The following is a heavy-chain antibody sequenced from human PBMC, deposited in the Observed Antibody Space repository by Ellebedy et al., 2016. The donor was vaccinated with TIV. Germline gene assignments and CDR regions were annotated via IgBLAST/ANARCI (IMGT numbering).Heavy chain of an antibody. Sequence: PGGSLRLSCAASGFTFRNYWMSWVRQAPGKGLEWVANIKKDGSEKYYVGSVKVRFTVSRDNAENSLYLQMNSLRVEDTAVYYCARESGVDTSGFDYWGQGILVTVST. CDR3: ARESGVDTSGFDY. J-gene: IGHJ4*02. D-gene: IGHD5-18*01. CDR1: GFTFRNYW. V-gene: IGHV3-7*03. CDR2: IKKDGSEK.